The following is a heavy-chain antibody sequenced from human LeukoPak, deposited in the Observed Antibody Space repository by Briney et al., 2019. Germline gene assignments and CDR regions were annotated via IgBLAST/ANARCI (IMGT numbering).Heavy chain of an antibody. V-gene: IGHV1-2*02. J-gene: IGHJ4*02. Sequence: GASVKVSCKASGYTFTGYYMHWVRQAPGQGLEWMGWINPNSGGTNYAQKFQGRVTMTRDTSISTAYMELSRLRSDDTAVYYCARNYYDSSGYYYVPFDYWGQGTLVTVSS. CDR1: GYTFTGYY. CDR2: INPNSGGT. D-gene: IGHD3-22*01. CDR3: ARNYYDSSGYYYVPFDY.